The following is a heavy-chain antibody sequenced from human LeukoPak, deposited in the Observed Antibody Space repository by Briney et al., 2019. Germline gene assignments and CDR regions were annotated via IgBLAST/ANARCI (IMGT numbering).Heavy chain of an antibody. V-gene: IGHV3-30*18. CDR3: AKDLTTLFFASDV. CDR1: GFTFSAYG. D-gene: IGHD4-11*01. Sequence: GNSLRLSCAASGFTFSAYGMQWVRQAPGKGLEWVAVISNDGDNKYYANSVKGRFTISRDSSKNTLYLQMNSLRPEDPAVYSCAKDLTTLFFASDVWGPGTMVTVSS. J-gene: IGHJ3*01. CDR2: ISNDGDNK.